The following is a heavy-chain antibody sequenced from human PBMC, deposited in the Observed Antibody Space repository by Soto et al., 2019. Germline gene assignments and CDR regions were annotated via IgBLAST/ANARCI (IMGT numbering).Heavy chain of an antibody. CDR2: IYYSGST. V-gene: IGHV4-39*01. Sequence: QLQLQESGPGLLKPSETLSLNCTVSGGSISSSSYYWGWIRQPPGKGLEWIGSIYYSGSTYYNPSLKGRVTISVDTSKNQFSLKLSSVTASDTAVYYCARHTPAISISDHWGQGTLVTVSS. D-gene: IGHD2-15*01. CDR3: ARHTPAISISDH. CDR1: GGSISSSSYY. J-gene: IGHJ4*02.